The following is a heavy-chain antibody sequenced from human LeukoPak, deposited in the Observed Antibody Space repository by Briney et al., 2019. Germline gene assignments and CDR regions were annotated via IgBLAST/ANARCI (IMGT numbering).Heavy chain of an antibody. CDR2: ISSSSSYI. J-gene: IGHJ6*03. Sequence: GGSLRLSCAASGFTFSSYSMNWVRQAPGKGLEWVSLISSSSSYIYYADSVKGRFTISGDNAKSSLYLQMNSLRAEDTAVYYCARVTGGYSYGHQRRYYYMDVWGKGTTVTVSS. V-gene: IGHV3-21*01. D-gene: IGHD5-18*01. CDR1: GFTFSSYS. CDR3: ARVTGGYSYGHQRRYYYMDV.